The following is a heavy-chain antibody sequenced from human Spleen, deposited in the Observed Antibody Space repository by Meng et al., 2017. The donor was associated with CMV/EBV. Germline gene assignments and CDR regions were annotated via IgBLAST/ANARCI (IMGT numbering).Heavy chain of an antibody. Sequence: SGAPISSSTRYWGWVRQSQGKGLEWIGSIFSGGQTFYSPSLRSRVILAVDTSKNHFSLKMTSLTAADTAVYFCAKFPDRRDTGFWGRGALVTVSS. CDR1: GAPISSSTRY. J-gene: IGHJ4*02. V-gene: IGHV4-39*02. D-gene: IGHD1-14*01. CDR3: AKFPDRRDTGF. CDR2: IFSGGQT.